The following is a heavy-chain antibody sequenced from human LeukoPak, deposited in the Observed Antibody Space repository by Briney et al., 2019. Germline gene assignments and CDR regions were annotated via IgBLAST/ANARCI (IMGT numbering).Heavy chain of an antibody. CDR3: AGSPLNDAFDI. CDR2: IYYSGST. Sequence: PSETLSLTCTVSGGSISSYYWSWIRQPPGKGLEWIGYIYYSGSTNYNPSLKSRVTISVDSSKNQFSLKLSSATAADTAVYYCAGSPLNDAFDIWGQGTMVTVSS. CDR1: GGSISSYY. D-gene: IGHD6-19*01. V-gene: IGHV4-59*01. J-gene: IGHJ3*02.